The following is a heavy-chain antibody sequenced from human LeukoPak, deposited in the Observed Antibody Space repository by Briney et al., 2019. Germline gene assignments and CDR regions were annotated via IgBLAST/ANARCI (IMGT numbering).Heavy chain of an antibody. J-gene: IGHJ4*02. D-gene: IGHD6-6*01. CDR2: TYYRSKWSF. Sequence: SQTLSLTCAISGDNKLTILLALNWIRQSPSRGLEWLGRTYYRSKWSFDYAVSVKSRITINADTSKNQFSLQLSSVTPEDTAVYYCARGKYTSFDNWGQGTLVTVSS. CDR3: ARGKYTSFDN. CDR1: GDNKLTILLA. V-gene: IGHV6-1*01.